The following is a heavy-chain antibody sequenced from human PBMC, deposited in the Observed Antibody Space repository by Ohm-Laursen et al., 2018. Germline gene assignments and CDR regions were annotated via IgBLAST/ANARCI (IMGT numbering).Heavy chain of an antibody. CDR3: ARHFSGTVTSFYWYFDL. V-gene: IGHV4-59*08. CDR1: GGSISSYY. J-gene: IGHJ2*01. D-gene: IGHD4-17*01. Sequence: SETLSLTCTVSGGSISSYYWSWIRQPPGKGLEWIGYISYSGSTSYTPSLKSRVTISVDTSKNQFSLKLGSVTAADTAVYYCARHFSGTVTSFYWYFDLWGRGTLVKVSS. CDR2: ISYSGST.